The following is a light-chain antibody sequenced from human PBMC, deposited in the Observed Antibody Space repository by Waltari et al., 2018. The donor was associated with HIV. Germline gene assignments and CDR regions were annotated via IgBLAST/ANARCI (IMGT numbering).Light chain of an antibody. CDR1: EVVSSW. CDR2: GAS. J-gene: IGKJ4*01. CDR3: QQANSFPLT. V-gene: IGKV1-12*01. Sequence: DIQMTQSPSSVSASVGDRDTITCRASEVVSSWLAWYLQKPGKAPKFLIYGASSLERGVPSRFSGSGSGTDFTHTISSLQPEDFATYYGQQANSFPLTFGGGTKVEIK.